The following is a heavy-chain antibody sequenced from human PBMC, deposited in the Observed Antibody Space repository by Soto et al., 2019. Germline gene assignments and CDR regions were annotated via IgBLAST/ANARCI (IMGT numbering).Heavy chain of an antibody. V-gene: IGHV3-21*01. J-gene: IGHJ4*02. CDR2: ISSSSSYI. Sequence: GGSLRLSCAASGFTFSSYSMNWVRQAPGKGLEWVSSISSSSSYIYYADSVKGRFTISRDNAKNSLYLQMNSLRAEDTAVYYCARALSNSGSFDYWGQGTLVTVSS. CDR3: ARALSNSGSFDY. D-gene: IGHD1-26*01. CDR1: GFTFSSYS.